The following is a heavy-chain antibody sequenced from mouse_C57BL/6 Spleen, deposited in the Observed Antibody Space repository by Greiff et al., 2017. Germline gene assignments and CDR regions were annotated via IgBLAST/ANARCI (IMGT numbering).Heavy chain of an antibody. J-gene: IGHJ2*01. Sequence: EVQGVESGPELVKPGASVKIPCKASGYTFTDYNMDWVKQSHGKSLEWIGDINPNNGGTIYNQKFKGKATLTVDKSSSTAYMELRSLTSEDTAVYYCARPLTGTFDYWGQGTTLTVSS. V-gene: IGHV1-18*01. D-gene: IGHD4-1*01. CDR3: ARPLTGTFDY. CDR1: GYTFTDYN. CDR2: INPNNGGT.